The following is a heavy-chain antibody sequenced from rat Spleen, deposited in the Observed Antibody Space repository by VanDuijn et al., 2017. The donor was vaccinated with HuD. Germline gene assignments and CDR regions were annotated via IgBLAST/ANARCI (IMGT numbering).Heavy chain of an antibody. CDR1: GNSITSTYR. CDR2: INSAGST. J-gene: IGHJ4*01. D-gene: IGHD4-6*01. CDR3: ARAFATLGPLSFRAYFVMDA. Sequence: EVQLQESGPGLVKPSQSLSLTCLVTGNSITSTYRWNWIRKFPGNKLEWMGYINSAGSTNYNPSLKSRISITRDTSKNQFFLQLNSVITEDTATYYCARAFATLGPLSFRAYFVMDAWGQGTSVTVSS. V-gene: IGHV3-3*01.